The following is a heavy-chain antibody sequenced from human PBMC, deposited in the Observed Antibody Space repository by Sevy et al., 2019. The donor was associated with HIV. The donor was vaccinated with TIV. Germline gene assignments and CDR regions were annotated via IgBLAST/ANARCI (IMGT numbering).Heavy chain of an antibody. J-gene: IGHJ4*02. V-gene: IGHV4-61*01. CDR1: GVSVTSDTYY. D-gene: IGHD3-22*01. CDR2: VYHTGST. Sequence: SETLSLTCAVSGVSVTSDTYYWSWIRQPPGKGLEWIGYVYHTGSTNYSPSFKSRGTISIDTSKNQFSLRLFSVAAADTAMYYCAREPYFFDKSGYFWDYWGQGILVTVSS. CDR3: AREPYFFDKSGYFWDY.